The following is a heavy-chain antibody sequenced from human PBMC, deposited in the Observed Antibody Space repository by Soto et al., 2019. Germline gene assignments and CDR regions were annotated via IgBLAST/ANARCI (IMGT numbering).Heavy chain of an antibody. V-gene: IGHV1-2*04. CDR1: GYTFTGYY. CDR2: INPNSGGT. D-gene: IGHD2-2*01. J-gene: IGHJ6*02. Sequence: ASVKVSCKASGYTFTGYYMHWVRQAPGQGLEWMGWINPNSGGTNYAQKFQGWVTMTRDTSISTAYMELSRLRSDDTAVYYCARGGGYCSSTSCSYYYYYGMDVWGQGTTVTVSS. CDR3: ARGGGYCSSTSCSYYYYYGMDV.